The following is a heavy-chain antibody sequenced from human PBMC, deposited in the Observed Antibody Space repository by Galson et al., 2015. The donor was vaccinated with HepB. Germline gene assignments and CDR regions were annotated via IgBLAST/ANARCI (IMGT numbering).Heavy chain of an antibody. V-gene: IGHV3-30-3*01. J-gene: IGHJ6*03. CDR3: ARDHSESDYYDSYMDA. D-gene: IGHD1-14*01. CDR1: GFIFSKYA. CDR2: ISNDGDST. Sequence: SLRLSCAASGFIFSKYAMHWVRQAPGKGLEWVAVISNDGDSTYYADSVKGRFSISRDNSKSTLYVHINSLIAEDTAVYYCARDHSESDYYDSYMDAWGKGTTVTVSS.